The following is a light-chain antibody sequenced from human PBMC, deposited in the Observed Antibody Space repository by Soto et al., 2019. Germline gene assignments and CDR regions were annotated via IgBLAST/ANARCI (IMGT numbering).Light chain of an antibody. CDR2: GAS. V-gene: IGKV3-15*01. Sequence: EVVMTQFPATLSVSPGGRATLSCRASQSVWSNLAWYQQKPGQAPRLLIYGASTRATGVPDKFSGSGSGTEFTLTISSLQTEDFGVYYCQQYDNRSPLTFGGGTKVEI. CDR1: QSVWSN. J-gene: IGKJ4*01. CDR3: QQYDNRSPLT.